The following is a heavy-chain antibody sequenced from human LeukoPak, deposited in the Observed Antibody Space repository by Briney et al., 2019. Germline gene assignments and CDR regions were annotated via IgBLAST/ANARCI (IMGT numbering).Heavy chain of an antibody. CDR1: GYSFTSYW. J-gene: IGHJ4*02. D-gene: IGHD2-21*02. Sequence: PGESLKISCKGSGYSFTSYWIGWVRQMPGKGLEWMGIIYPGDSDTRYSPSFQGQVTISADKSISTAYLQWSSLKASDTAMYYCARAPCGGDCYSNHFGYWGQGTLVTVSS. CDR2: IYPGDSDT. CDR3: ARAPCGGDCYSNHFGY. V-gene: IGHV5-51*03.